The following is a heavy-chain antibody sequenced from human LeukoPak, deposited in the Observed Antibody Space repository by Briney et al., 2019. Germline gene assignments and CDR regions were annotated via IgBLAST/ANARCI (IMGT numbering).Heavy chain of an antibody. D-gene: IGHD6-19*01. CDR3: ARSLGRVAGTRRFDY. Sequence: GESLKISCKGSGYNFTSYWIGWVRQMPGKGLEWMGIIYPGDSDTRYSPSFQGQVTISADKSISTAYLQWSSLKASDTAMYYCARSLGRVAGTRRFDYWGQGTLVTVSS. CDR1: GYNFTSYW. CDR2: IYPGDSDT. J-gene: IGHJ4*02. V-gene: IGHV5-51*01.